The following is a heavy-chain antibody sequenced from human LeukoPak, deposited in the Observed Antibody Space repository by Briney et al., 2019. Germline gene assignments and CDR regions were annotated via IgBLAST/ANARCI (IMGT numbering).Heavy chain of an antibody. J-gene: IGHJ4*02. CDR2: ISYDGSDK. CDR1: GFTFSSYG. CDR3: AKNAHYQGYSYGGIDY. V-gene: IGHV3-30*18. Sequence: GRSLRLSCAASGFTFSSYGMHWVRLAPGKGLEWVAVISYDGSDKYSADSVKGRFTISRDNSKNTLYLQMNSLRAEDTAVYYCAKNAHYQGYSYGGIDYWGQGTLVTVSS. D-gene: IGHD5-18*01.